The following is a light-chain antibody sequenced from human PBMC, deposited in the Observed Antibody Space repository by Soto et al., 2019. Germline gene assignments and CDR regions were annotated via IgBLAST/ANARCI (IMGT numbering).Light chain of an antibody. V-gene: IGLV1-51*01. CDR1: SPNIGNNF. CDR3: ATWDTRLSVVL. CDR2: DNN. J-gene: IGLJ2*01. Sequence: QSALTQPPSVSAAPGQKVTISCSGSSPNIGNNFVSWYQQFPGTAPKVLIYDNNKRPSAVPDRFSGSKSDTSATPDITGLQTGDEADYYCATWDTRLSVVLFGGGTKLTVL.